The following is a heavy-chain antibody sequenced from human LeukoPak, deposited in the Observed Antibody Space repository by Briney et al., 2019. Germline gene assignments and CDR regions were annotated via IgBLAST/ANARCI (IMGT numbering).Heavy chain of an antibody. CDR3: AKQIYYYYYMDV. CDR2: IYYSGST. J-gene: IGHJ6*03. CDR1: GGSISSSSYY. Sequence: SETLSLTCAVSGGSISSSSYYWGWIRQPPGKGLEWIGSIYYSGSTYYNPSLKSRVTISVDTSKNQFSLKLSSVTAADTAVYYCAKQIYYYYYMDVWGKGTTVTVSS. V-gene: IGHV4-39*01.